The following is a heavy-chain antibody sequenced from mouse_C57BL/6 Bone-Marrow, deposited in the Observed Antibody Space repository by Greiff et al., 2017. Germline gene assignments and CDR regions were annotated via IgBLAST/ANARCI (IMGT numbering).Heavy chain of an antibody. J-gene: IGHJ2*01. D-gene: IGHD4-1*01. V-gene: IGHV1-81*01. CDR2: IYPRSGNT. CDR3: ARGRTVFFDD. CDR1: GYTFTSYG. Sequence: VQRVESGAELARPGASVKLSCKASGYTFTSYGISWVKQRTGQGLEWIREIYPRSGNTYYNEKFKGKATLTADKSSSTAYMELRSRRSEDSAVYVGARGRTVFFDDWGQGTTLRVS.